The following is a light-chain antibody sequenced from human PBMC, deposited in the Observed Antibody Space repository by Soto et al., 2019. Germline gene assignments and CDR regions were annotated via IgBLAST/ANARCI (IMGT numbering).Light chain of an antibody. V-gene: IGKV3-11*01. CDR1: QSVSSN. Sequence: EIVITQSPATLSLSPGEKTTLSCSASQSVSSNLAWYQQKPGQAPRLLIYGASNRATGIPARFSGSGSGTDFTLTISSLEPEDFAVYYCQQRSNWPTFGQGTRLE. CDR3: QQRSNWPT. CDR2: GAS. J-gene: IGKJ5*01.